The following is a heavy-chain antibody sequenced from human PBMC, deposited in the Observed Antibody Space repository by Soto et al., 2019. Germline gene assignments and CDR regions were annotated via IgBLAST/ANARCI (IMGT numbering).Heavy chain of an antibody. D-gene: IGHD3-16*01. J-gene: IGHJ5*02. CDR3: LSAFHP. Sequence: GSLRLSCVGSGFTFSNAYMSWVRQAPGKGPEWVARIKSKADGGTTDYVAPVKGRFTVSRDDSKNTLYLQMDSLKTEDTAVYYCLSAFHPWGQGTLVTVSS. V-gene: IGHV3-15*01. CDR1: GFTFSNAY. CDR2: IKSKADGGTT.